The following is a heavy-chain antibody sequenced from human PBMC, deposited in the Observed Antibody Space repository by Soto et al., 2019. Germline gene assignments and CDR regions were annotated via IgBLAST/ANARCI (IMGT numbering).Heavy chain of an antibody. CDR3: ASDRSSGWDQGYGMDV. J-gene: IGHJ6*02. V-gene: IGHV4-61*08. D-gene: IGHD6-19*01. Sequence: TVSGGSISSGGYYWSWIRQPPGKGLEWIGYIYYSGSTSYNPSLKSRVTISVDTSKNQFSLKLRSVTAADTAVYYCASDRSSGWDQGYGMDVWGQGTTVTVSS. CDR2: IYYSGST. CDR1: GGSISSGGYY.